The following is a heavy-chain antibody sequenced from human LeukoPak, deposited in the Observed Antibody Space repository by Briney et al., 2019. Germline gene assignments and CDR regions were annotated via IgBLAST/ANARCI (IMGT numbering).Heavy chain of an antibody. CDR3: AKDRKYDFWSGYSFHDY. D-gene: IGHD3-3*01. J-gene: IGHJ4*02. V-gene: IGHV3-23*01. CDR2: ISGSGGST. Sequence: GGSLRLSCAASGFTFSSYAMSWVRQAPGKGLEWVSAISGSGGSTYYADSVKGRFTISRGNSKNTLYLQMNSLRAEDTAVYYCAKDRKYDFWSGYSFHDYWGQGTLVTVSS. CDR1: GFTFSSYA.